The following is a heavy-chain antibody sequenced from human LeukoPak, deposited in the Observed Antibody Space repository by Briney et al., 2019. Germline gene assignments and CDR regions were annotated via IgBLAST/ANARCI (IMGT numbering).Heavy chain of an antibody. D-gene: IGHD3-22*01. Sequence: ASVKVSCKASGYTFTGYYMHWVRQAPGQGLEGMGWINPNSGGTNYAQKFQGRVTMTRDTSISTAYMELSRLRSDDTAVYYCARGAYYYDSSGYYWFDPWGRGTLVTVSS. CDR2: INPNSGGT. CDR3: ARGAYYYDSSGYYWFDP. CDR1: GYTFTGYY. J-gene: IGHJ5*02. V-gene: IGHV1-2*02.